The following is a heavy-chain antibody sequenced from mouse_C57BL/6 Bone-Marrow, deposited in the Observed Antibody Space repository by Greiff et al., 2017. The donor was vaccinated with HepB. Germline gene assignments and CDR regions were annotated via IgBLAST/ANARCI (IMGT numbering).Heavy chain of an antibody. J-gene: IGHJ2*01. CDR3: ARYTTTGNFDY. CDR1: GFTFTDYY. V-gene: IGHV7-3*01. D-gene: IGHD1-1*01. Sequence: DVMLVESGGGLVQPGGSLSLSCAASGFTFTDYYMSWVRQPPGKALEWLGFIRNKANGYTTEYSASVKGRFTISRDNSQSILYLQMNALRAEDSATYYCARYTTTGNFDYWGQGTTLTVSS. CDR2: IRNKANGYTT.